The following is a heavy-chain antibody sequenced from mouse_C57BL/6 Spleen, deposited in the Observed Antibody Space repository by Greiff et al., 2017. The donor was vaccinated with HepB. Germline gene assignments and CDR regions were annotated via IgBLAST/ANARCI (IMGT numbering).Heavy chain of an antibody. D-gene: IGHD1-1*01. CDR1: GFTFSSYA. V-gene: IGHV5-9-1*02. CDR3: TRDSVTTVVAGDWYFDV. J-gene: IGHJ1*03. CDR2: ISSGGDYI. Sequence: EVKLQESGEGLVKPGGSLKLSCAASGFTFSSYAMSWVRQTPEKRLEWVAYISSGGDYIYYADTVKGRFTISRDNARNTLYLQMSSLKSEDTAMYYCTRDSVTTVVAGDWYFDVWGTGTTVTVSS.